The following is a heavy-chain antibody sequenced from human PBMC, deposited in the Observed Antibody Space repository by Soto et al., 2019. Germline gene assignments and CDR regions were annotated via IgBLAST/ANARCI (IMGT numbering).Heavy chain of an antibody. CDR3: AHRTTTVTCWFDP. D-gene: IGHD4-17*01. Sequence: QITLKESGPTLVKPTQTLTLTCTFSGFSLTTSGVSVGWIRQPPGKALEWLALIYWDDDNRYSPSQKSRLTISXDXXKNPVVLKMTNMDPADTATYFCAHRTTTVTCWFDPWGQGTLVTVSS. V-gene: IGHV2-5*02. J-gene: IGHJ5*02. CDR2: IYWDDDN. CDR1: GFSLTTSGVS.